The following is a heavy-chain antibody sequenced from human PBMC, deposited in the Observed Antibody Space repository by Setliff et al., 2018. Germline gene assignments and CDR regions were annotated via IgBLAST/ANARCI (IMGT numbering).Heavy chain of an antibody. CDR2: IYYTGST. CDR3: AREKGEPYYFES. V-gene: IGHV4-39*07. J-gene: IGHJ4*02. CDR1: GGSISSSSHY. D-gene: IGHD1-26*01. Sequence: KPSETLSLTCTVSGGSISSSSHYWGWIRQPPGKGLEWIGSIYYTGSTYYNPSLKSRVTMSVDTSKRQFSLKLGSATAADTAVYYCAREKGEPYYFESWGLGTLVTVSS.